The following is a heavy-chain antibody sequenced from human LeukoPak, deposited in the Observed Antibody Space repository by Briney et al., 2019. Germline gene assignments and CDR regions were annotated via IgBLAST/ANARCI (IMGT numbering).Heavy chain of an antibody. D-gene: IGHD3-3*01. CDR3: ARGHGIWSGSRLADAFDI. Sequence: GGSLRLSCAASGITLSRYDMHWVRQTTGEGLEWISAIGAAGDTYYSDSVKGRFTISTENARNSLYLQMNSLRAGDTAVYFCARGHGIWSGSRLADAFDIWGQGTMVTVSS. V-gene: IGHV3-13*04. J-gene: IGHJ3*02. CDR1: GITLSRYD. CDR2: IGAAGDT.